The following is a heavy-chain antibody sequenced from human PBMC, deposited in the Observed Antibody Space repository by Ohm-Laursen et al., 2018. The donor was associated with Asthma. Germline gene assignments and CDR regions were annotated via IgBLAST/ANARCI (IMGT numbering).Heavy chain of an antibody. CDR3: VRDGGIAARHYFGMDV. D-gene: IGHD6-6*01. CDR2: IYSGGTT. CDR1: GFTVGSDY. Sequence: SLRLSCAASGFTVGSDYMTWVRQAPGKGLEWVSAIYSGGTTYYADSVRGRFTISRDNSKNTLYLQMNSLRAEDTAVYYCVRDGGIAARHYFGMDVWGQGTTVTVSS. V-gene: IGHV3-53*01. J-gene: IGHJ6*02.